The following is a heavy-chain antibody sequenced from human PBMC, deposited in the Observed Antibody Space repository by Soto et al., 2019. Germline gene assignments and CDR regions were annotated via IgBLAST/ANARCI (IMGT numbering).Heavy chain of an antibody. CDR3: ARSGLPDPVVVVGHTPFDP. Sequence: ASVKVSCKASGYTFTNYDINWVRQAPGQGLEWMGWISAYNGDTNYAQKLQGRVTMTTDTSTSTAYMELRSLRSDDTAVYYCARSGLPDPVVVVGHTPFDPWGQGTLVTVSS. D-gene: IGHD2-15*01. V-gene: IGHV1-18*01. CDR1: GYTFTNYD. J-gene: IGHJ5*02. CDR2: ISAYNGDT.